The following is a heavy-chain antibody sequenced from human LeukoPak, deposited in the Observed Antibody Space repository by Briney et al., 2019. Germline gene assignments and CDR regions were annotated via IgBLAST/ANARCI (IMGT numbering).Heavy chain of an antibody. CDR2: IYYSGST. V-gene: IGHV4-31*03. CDR3: AREGGYSGYLDY. J-gene: IGHJ4*02. CDR1: GGSISSGGYY. Sequence: PQTLSLTCTVSGGSISSGGYYWSWIRQHPGKGLEWIGYIYYSGSTYYNPSLKSRVTISVDTSKNQFSLKLSSVTAADTAVYYCAREGGYSGYLDYWGQGTLVTVSS. D-gene: IGHD5-12*01.